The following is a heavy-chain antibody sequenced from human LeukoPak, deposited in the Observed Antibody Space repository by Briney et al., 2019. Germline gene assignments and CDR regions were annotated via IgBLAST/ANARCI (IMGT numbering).Heavy chain of an antibody. CDR2: IYYSGST. D-gene: IGHD2-2*02. Sequence: PSETLSLTCTVSGGSISSSSYYWGWIRQPPGKGLGWIGSIYYSGSTYYNPSLKSRVTISVDTSKNQFSLKLSSVTAADTAVYYCARGCSSISCYIGSIDYWGQGTVVTVSS. CDR1: GGSISSSSYY. CDR3: ARGCSSISCYIGSIDY. V-gene: IGHV4-39*01. J-gene: IGHJ4*02.